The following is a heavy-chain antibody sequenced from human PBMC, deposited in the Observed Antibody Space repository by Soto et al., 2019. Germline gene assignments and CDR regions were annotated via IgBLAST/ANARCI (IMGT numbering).Heavy chain of an antibody. Sequence: ASGKVSCKASGYTFTGYYMDWVRQAPGQGLEWMGWINPNSGGTNYEKKFQGWVTMTRDTSISTEYMELRRMRSDDTEVYYCARGRISGYANGKGYDPWGQGTLVTVSS. J-gene: IGHJ5*02. D-gene: IGHD5-12*01. V-gene: IGHV1-2*04. CDR1: GYTFTGYY. CDR3: ARGRISGYANGKGYDP. CDR2: INPNSGGT.